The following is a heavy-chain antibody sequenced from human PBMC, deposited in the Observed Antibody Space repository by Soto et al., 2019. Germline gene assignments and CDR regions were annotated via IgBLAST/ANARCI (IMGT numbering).Heavy chain of an antibody. Sequence: VQLMESGGGVVQPGGSLRLSYVTSGFTFSRYSMHWFRQAPGKGLEWVSAISGSGGSTYYADSVKGRFTISRDNSKNTLYLQMNSLRAEDTAVYYCAKDPTYDILTGYYPYGMDVWGQGTTVTVSS. J-gene: IGHJ6*02. CDR3: AKDPTYDILTGYYPYGMDV. V-gene: IGHV3-23*01. CDR2: ISGSGGST. CDR1: GFTFSRYS. D-gene: IGHD3-9*01.